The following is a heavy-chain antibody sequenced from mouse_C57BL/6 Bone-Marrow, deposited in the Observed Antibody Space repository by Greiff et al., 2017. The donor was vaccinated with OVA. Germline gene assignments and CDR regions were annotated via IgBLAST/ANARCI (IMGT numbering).Heavy chain of an antibody. CDR2: IDPSDSYT. J-gene: IGHJ4*01. V-gene: IGHV1-69*01. D-gene: IGHD3-3*01. Sequence: QVQLKQPGAELVMPGASVKLSCKASGYTFTSCWMHWVKQRPGQGLEWIGEIDPSDSYTNYNQKFKGKSTLTVDKSSSTAYMQLSSLTSEDSAVYYCARWTGYAMDYWGQGTSVTVSS. CDR3: ARWTGYAMDY. CDR1: GYTFTSCW.